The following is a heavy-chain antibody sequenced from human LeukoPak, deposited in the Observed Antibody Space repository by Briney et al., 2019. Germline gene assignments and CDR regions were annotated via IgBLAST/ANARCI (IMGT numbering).Heavy chain of an antibody. CDR2: ISRSGSTK. Sequence: GGSLRLSCAASGFTFSTYSMNWVRQAPGKGLEWVSSISRSGSTKYYADSVKGRFTISRDNAKNSLFLQMNSLRAEDTAVYYCARVLRYCSGGNCYSGGLGYMDVWGKGTTVTISS. CDR3: ARVLRYCSGGNCYSGGLGYMDV. D-gene: IGHD2-15*01. V-gene: IGHV3-48*04. J-gene: IGHJ6*03. CDR1: GFTFSTYS.